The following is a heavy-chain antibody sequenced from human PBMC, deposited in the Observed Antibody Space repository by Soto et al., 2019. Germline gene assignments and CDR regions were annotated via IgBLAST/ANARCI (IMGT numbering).Heavy chain of an antibody. J-gene: IGHJ4*02. V-gene: IGHV1-3*01. CDR1: GYSFKNYA. CDR2: SNEGSGNT. Sequence: QVQLVQSGPEGKRPGASVRISCRTAGYSFKNYAIHWVRQAPGKKLEWMGWSNEGSGNTRYSQKFQGRMSIARDTSASTSYFDLRSLTSEDAAIYFWACDDRTISGAVTLDYWGPGTLVTVSS. D-gene: IGHD3-3*02. CDR3: ACDDRTISGAVTLDY.